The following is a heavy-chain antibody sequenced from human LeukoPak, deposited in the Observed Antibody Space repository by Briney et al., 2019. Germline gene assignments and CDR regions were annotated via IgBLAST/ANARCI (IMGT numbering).Heavy chain of an antibody. CDR3: ARDGAFYYDSSGGYFDY. J-gene: IGHJ4*02. V-gene: IGHV4-34*01. Sequence: PSETLSLTCAVYGGSFSGYYWSWIRQPPGKGLEWIGEINHSGSTNYNPSLKSRVTISVDTSKNQFSLKLSSVTAADTAVYYCARDGAFYYDSSGGYFDYWGQGTLVTVSS. CDR1: GGSFSGYY. CDR2: INHSGST. D-gene: IGHD3-22*01.